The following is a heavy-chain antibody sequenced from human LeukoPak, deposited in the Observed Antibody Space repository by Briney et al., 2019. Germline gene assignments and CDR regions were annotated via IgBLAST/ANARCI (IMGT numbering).Heavy chain of an antibody. J-gene: IGHJ4*02. Sequence: PSETLSLTCTVSGGSISSYYWSWIRQPPGKGLEWIGDIYYSGSTNYNPSLKSRVTISVDTSKNQFSLKLSSVTAADTAVYYCARAGSGSYSKFDYWGQGTLVTVSS. CDR3: ARAGSGSYSKFDY. D-gene: IGHD3-10*01. CDR1: GGSISSYY. CDR2: IYYSGST. V-gene: IGHV4-59*12.